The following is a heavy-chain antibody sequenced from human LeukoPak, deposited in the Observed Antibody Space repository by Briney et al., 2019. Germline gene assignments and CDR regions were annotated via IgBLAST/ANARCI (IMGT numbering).Heavy chain of an antibody. V-gene: IGHV1-2*06. Sequence: ASVKVSCKASGYTFTAYYMHWVRQAPGPGLEWMGRINPNSGGTNHAQTFQGRVTMTRDTSISTAYMELSRLRSDDTAVYYCARARGWGRNGGDYYMDVWGKGTTVTVSS. CDR3: ARARGWGRNGGDYYMDV. CDR1: GYTFTAYY. J-gene: IGHJ6*03. CDR2: INPNSGGT. D-gene: IGHD3-16*01.